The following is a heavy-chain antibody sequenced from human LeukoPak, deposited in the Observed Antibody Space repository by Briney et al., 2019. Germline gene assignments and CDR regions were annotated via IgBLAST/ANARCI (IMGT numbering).Heavy chain of an antibody. V-gene: IGHV1-24*01. CDR1: GYTLTELS. Sequence: ASVKVSCKVSGYTLTELSMHWVRQAPGKGLEWMGGFGPEDGETIYAQKFQGRVTMTGDTSTDTAYMELSSLRSEDTAVYYCASILGDAFDIWGQGTMVTVSS. CDR3: ASILGDAFDI. J-gene: IGHJ3*02. CDR2: FGPEDGET.